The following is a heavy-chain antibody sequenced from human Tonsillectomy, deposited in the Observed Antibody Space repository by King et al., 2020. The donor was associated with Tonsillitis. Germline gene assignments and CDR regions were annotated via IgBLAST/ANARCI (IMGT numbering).Heavy chain of an antibody. J-gene: IGHJ6*02. CDR2: ISSSSSYI. D-gene: IGHD5-18*01. CDR3: ARDHGYSCGSLYIMEDTYYYYGMDV. V-gene: IGHV3-21*01. CDR1: GFTFSSYS. Sequence: QLVQSGGGLVKPGGSLRLSCAASGFTFSSYSMNWVRQAPGKGLEWVSSISSSSSYIYYADSVKGRFTISRDNAKNSLYLQMNSLRAEDTAVYYCARDHGYSCGSLYIMEDTYYYYGMDVWGQGTTVTVSS.